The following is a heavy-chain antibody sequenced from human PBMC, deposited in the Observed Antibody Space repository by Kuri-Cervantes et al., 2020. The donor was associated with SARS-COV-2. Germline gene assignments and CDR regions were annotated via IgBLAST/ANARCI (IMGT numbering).Heavy chain of an antibody. CDR1: GFTFDDYA. V-gene: IGHV3-43D*04. CDR2: ISWDGGST. Sequence: GESLKISCAASGFTFDDYAMHWARQPLGKGLEWVSLISWDGGSTYYADSVKGRFTISRDNSKNSLYLQMNSLRTEDTALYYCAKALYSGISNYYYGMDVWGQGTTVTVSS. CDR3: AKALYSGISNYYYGMDV. J-gene: IGHJ6*02. D-gene: IGHD1-26*01.